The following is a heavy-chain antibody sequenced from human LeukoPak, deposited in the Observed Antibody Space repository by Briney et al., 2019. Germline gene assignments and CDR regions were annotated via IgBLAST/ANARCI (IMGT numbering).Heavy chain of an antibody. V-gene: IGHV5-51*01. CDR3: ARPSLYYDSSGYSSLFFDY. CDR2: IYPGDSDT. D-gene: IGHD3-22*01. Sequence: GESLKISCQGSGYSFTSYWIGWVRQMPGKGLEWMGIIYPGDSDTRYSPSFQGQVTISADKSISTAYLQWSSLKASDTAMYYCARPSLYYDSSGYSSLFFDYWGQGTLVTVSS. CDR1: GYSFTSYW. J-gene: IGHJ4*02.